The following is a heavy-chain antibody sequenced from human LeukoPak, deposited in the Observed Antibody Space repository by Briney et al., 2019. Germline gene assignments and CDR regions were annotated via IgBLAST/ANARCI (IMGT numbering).Heavy chain of an antibody. Sequence: SETLSLTCTVSGGSISSYHWNWLRQPPGQGLEWIGYIDYSGSANINPSLKSRVTLSIDTSRNQFSLKLSSVTAADTAVYYCARAGGSYSFDYWGQGMWVTVSS. J-gene: IGHJ4*02. D-gene: IGHD1-26*01. V-gene: IGHV4-59*01. CDR2: IDYSGSA. CDR3: ARAGGSYSFDY. CDR1: GGSISSYH.